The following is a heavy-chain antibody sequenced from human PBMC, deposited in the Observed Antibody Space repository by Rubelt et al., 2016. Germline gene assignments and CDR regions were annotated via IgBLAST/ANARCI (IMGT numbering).Heavy chain of an antibody. V-gene: IGHV3-30*04. CDR3: ARARDSSGYYADWYFDL. CDR1: SNYA. CDR2: VSYDGSNK. J-gene: IGHJ2*01. Sequence: SNYAMHWVRQAPGKGLDWVAVVSYDGSNKFYADSVKGRFTISRDTSKNTLYLQMNSLRAEDTAVYYCARARDSSGYYADWYFDLWGRGTLVTVSS. D-gene: IGHD3-22*01.